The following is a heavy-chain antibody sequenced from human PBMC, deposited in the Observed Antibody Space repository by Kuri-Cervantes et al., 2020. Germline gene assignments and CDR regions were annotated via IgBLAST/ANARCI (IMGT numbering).Heavy chain of an antibody. CDR3: ARDHYDSSGYPWAGDAFDI. J-gene: IGHJ3*02. D-gene: IGHD3-22*01. V-gene: IGHV3-11*04. CDR1: GFTFSDYY. Sequence: GGSLRLSCAASGFTFSDYYMSWIRQAPEKGLEWVSYISSSGSTIYYADSAKGRFTISRDNAKNSLYLQMNSLRAEDTAVYYCARDHYDSSGYPWAGDAFDIWGQGTMVTVSS. CDR2: ISSSGSTI.